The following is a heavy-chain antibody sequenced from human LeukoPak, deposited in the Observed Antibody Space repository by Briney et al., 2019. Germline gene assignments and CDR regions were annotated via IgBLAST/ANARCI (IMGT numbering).Heavy chain of an antibody. Sequence: PGGSLRLSCAASGFTFSSYAMSWVRQAPGKGLEWVAVISYDGSNKYYADSVKGRFTISRDNSKNTLYLQMNSLRAEDTAVYYCARAHSLAEVWIQLWSFFDYWGQGTLVTVSS. CDR2: ISYDGSNK. V-gene: IGHV3-30-3*01. D-gene: IGHD5-18*01. J-gene: IGHJ4*02. CDR3: ARAHSLAEVWIQLWSFFDY. CDR1: GFTFSSYA.